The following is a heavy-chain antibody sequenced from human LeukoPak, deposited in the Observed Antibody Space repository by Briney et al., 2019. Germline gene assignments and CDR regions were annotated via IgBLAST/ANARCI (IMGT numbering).Heavy chain of an antibody. V-gene: IGHV3-11*04. CDR2: ISSSGSTI. D-gene: IGHD3-9*01. J-gene: IGHJ4*02. CDR3: ARTPNFDWLFPRDDHFDY. Sequence: PGGSLRLSCAASGFTFSDYYMSWIRQAPGKGLEWVSYISSSGSTIYYADSVKGRFTISRDNAKNSLYLQMNSLRAEDTAVYYCARTPNFDWLFPRDDHFDYWGQGTLVTVSS. CDR1: GFTFSDYY.